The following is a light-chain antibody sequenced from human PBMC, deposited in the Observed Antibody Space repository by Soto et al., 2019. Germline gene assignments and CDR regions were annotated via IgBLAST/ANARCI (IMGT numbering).Light chain of an antibody. Sequence: IQMTQSPSSVSASVGDRVTMTCRASQGVGGWLAWYQQKPGKVPKLLIYATSSLHSGVPSRFSGSGSGTDFTLSISSLQPEDFAVYYCQQRSNWPPYTFGPGTKVEIK. CDR2: ATS. CDR3: QQRSNWPPYT. J-gene: IGKJ3*01. CDR1: QGVGGW. V-gene: IGKV1-12*01.